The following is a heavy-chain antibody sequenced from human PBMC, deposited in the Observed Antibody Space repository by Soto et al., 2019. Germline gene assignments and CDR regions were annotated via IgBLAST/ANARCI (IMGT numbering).Heavy chain of an antibody. J-gene: IGHJ3*02. Sequence: PSETLSLTCAVSGYSISSGYYWGCIRQPPGKGLEWIGSIYHSGSTYYNPSLKSRVTISVDTSKNQFSLKLSSVTAADTAVYYCARDGYYYDSSGYYPNDAFDIWGQGTMVTVSS. V-gene: IGHV4-38-2*02. CDR3: ARDGYYYDSSGYYPNDAFDI. D-gene: IGHD3-22*01. CDR2: IYHSGST. CDR1: GYSISSGYY.